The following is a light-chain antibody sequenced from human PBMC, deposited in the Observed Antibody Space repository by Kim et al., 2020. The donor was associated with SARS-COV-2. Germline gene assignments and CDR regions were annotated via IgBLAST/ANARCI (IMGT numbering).Light chain of an antibody. CDR2: DVT. V-gene: IGLV2-11*01. CDR3: CSYAATYIPYV. Sequence: QSALTQPRSVSGSPGQSVTISCTGTNSDVGTCKSVSWYQQQPGKAPKLLIYDVTQRPSGVPHRFSGTRSGNTASLTISGLQTEDEADYYCCSYAATYIPYVFGTGTKVTVL. CDR1: NSDVGTCKS. J-gene: IGLJ1*01.